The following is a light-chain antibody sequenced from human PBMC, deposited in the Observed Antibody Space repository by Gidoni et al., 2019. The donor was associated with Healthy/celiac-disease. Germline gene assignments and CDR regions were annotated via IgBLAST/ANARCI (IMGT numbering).Light chain of an antibody. CDR1: QSVSSN. CDR3: QQYNNWPC. J-gene: IGKJ5*01. Sequence: ELVMTQSPATLSVSPGERATLSCRASQSVSSNLAWYQQKPGQAPRLLIYGASTRATGIPARFSGSGSGTEFTLTISSLQSEDFAIYYCQQYNNWPCFGQXTRLEIK. CDR2: GAS. V-gene: IGKV3D-15*01.